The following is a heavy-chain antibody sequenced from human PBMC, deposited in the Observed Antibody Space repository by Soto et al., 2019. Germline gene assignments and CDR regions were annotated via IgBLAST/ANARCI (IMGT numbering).Heavy chain of an antibody. J-gene: IGHJ6*02. Sequence: PGGSLRLSCATSGLTFSNYAMSWVRQAPGGGLEGVSSMSGSSSTTYYADSVKGRFTISRDRSKNTLYLQMSSLRAEDTALYYCAKNQERELPRVIDFWGQGTTVTVSS. V-gene: IGHV3-23*01. CDR2: MSGSSSTT. CDR1: GLTFSNYA. CDR3: AKNQERELPRVIDF. D-gene: IGHD1-7*01.